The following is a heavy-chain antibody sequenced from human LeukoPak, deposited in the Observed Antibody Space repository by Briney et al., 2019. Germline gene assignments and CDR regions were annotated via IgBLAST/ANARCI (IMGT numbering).Heavy chain of an antibody. CDR2: ISGSGGST. J-gene: IGHJ4*02. CDR1: GFTFSSYA. Sequence: PGGSLRLSCAASGFTFSSYAMSWVRQAPGKGLEWVSAISGSGGSTYYADSVKGRFTISRDNSKNTLYLQMNSLRAEDTAVYYCAKDRGSGWHNETVDYFDYWGQGTLVTVSS. CDR3: AKDRGSGWHNETVDYFDY. D-gene: IGHD6-19*01. V-gene: IGHV3-23*01.